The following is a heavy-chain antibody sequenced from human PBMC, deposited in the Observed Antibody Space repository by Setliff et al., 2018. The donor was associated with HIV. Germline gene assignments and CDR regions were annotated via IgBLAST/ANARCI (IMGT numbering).Heavy chain of an antibody. D-gene: IGHD3-10*01. Sequence: PGGSLRLSCAASGFTFTTYGMHWVRQAPGKGLEWVSLIYSAGSTYYAESVKGRFTISRDNLRNILYLQMNSLRGDDTAIYYCARGSLRFGALFPDYWGRGTLVTVSS. CDR2: IYSAGST. J-gene: IGHJ4*02. CDR1: GFTFTTYG. V-gene: IGHV3-NL1*01. CDR3: ARGSLRFGALFPDY.